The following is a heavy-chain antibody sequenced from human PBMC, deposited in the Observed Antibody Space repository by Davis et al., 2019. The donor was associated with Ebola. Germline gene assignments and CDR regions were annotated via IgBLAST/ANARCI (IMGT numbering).Heavy chain of an antibody. J-gene: IGHJ6*02. V-gene: IGHV4-34*01. CDR3: ARGRASRGRYYYYYGMDV. D-gene: IGHD3-10*01. CDR2: INHSGST. Sequence: GSLRLSCAVYGGSFSGYYWSWIRQPPGKGLEWIGEINHSGSTNYNPSLKSRVTISVDTSKNQFSLKLSSVTAADTAVYYCARGRASRGRYYYYYGMDVWGQGTTVTVSS. CDR1: GGSFSGYY.